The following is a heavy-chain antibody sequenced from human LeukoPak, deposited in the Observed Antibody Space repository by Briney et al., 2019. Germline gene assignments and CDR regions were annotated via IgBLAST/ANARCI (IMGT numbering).Heavy chain of an antibody. J-gene: IGHJ6*02. CDR2: INPSGGST. CDR1: GYTFTSYY. CDR3: ARGDFNYYYGLDV. V-gene: IGHV1-46*01. D-gene: IGHD3/OR15-3a*01. Sequence: GASVKVSSKASGYTFTSYYMHWVRQAPGQGLEWMGIINPSGGSTSYAQRFQGRVTMTGDTSTSTVYMELSSLRSEDTAVYYCARGDFNYYYGLDVWGQGTTVTVSS.